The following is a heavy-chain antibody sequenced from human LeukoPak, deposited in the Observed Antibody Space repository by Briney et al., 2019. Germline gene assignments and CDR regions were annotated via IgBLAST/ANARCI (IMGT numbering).Heavy chain of an antibody. J-gene: IGHJ6*02. D-gene: IGHD4-23*01. Sequence: GGSLRLSCAASGFTFSSYGMHWVRQAPGKGLEWVAVTSYDGSNKYYADSVKGRFTISRDNSKNTLYLQMNSLRAEDTAVYYCARDISDYGGRDYYYYYGMDVWGQGTTVTVSS. V-gene: IGHV3-30*03. CDR2: TSYDGSNK. CDR1: GFTFSSYG. CDR3: ARDISDYGGRDYYYYYGMDV.